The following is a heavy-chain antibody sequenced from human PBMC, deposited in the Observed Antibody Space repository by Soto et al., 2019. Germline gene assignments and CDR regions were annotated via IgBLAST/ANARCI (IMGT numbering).Heavy chain of an antibody. J-gene: IGHJ4*02. CDR1: GGSISSSSYY. CDR3: ARWVEVSLDYFDS. Sequence: TSETLSLTCSVSGGSISSSSYYWGWIRQPPGKGLEWIGHIYHSGRTYYNPSLKSRVGILVDTSKNQFSLNLNSVTAADTAVYYCARWVEVSLDYFDSWGQGTPVTVSS. D-gene: IGHD1-20*01. CDR2: IYHSGRT. V-gene: IGHV4-31*02.